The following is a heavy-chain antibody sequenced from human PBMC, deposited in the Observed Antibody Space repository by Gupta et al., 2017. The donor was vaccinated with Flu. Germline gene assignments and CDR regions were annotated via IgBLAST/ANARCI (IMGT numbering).Heavy chain of an antibody. V-gene: IGHV1-46*01. D-gene: IGHD2-2*01. J-gene: IGHJ4*02. CDR3: ARGLRDRSTSQTVLDY. Sequence: PGQGLEWMGIINPSGGSTSYAQKFQGRVTMTRDTSTSTVYMELSSLRSEDTAVYYCARGLRDRSTSQTVLDYWGQGTLVTVSS. CDR2: INPSGGST.